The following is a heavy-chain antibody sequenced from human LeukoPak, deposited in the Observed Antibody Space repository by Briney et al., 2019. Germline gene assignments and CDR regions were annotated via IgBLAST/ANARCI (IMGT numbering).Heavy chain of an antibody. D-gene: IGHD6-19*01. J-gene: IGHJ4*02. CDR2: ISSSGSTI. Sequence: GSLRLSCAASGFTFSDYYMSWIRQAPGKGLEWVSYISSSGSTIYYADSVKGRFTISRDNAKNSLYLQMNSLRAEDTAVYYRASNVAGTVDNGFDYWGQATLVTVSS. CDR3: ASNVAGTVDNGFDY. CDR1: GFTFSDYY. V-gene: IGHV3-11*04.